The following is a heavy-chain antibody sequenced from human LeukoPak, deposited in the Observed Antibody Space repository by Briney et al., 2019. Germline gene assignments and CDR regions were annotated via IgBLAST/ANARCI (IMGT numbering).Heavy chain of an antibody. V-gene: IGHV1-2*02. D-gene: IGHD6-13*01. CDR3: ARCYSSSWYLGY. CDR1: GYTFTGYY. CDR2: INPNSGGT. J-gene: IGHJ4*02. Sequence: ASVKVSCKASGYTFTGYYMHWVRQAPGQGLEWMGWINPNSGGTNYAQKFQGRVTMTRDTSISTAYMELSRLRSDDTAVYYCARCYSSSWYLGYWGQGTLVTVSS.